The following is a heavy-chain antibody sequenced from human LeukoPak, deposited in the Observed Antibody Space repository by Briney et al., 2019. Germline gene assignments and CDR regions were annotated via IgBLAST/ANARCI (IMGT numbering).Heavy chain of an antibody. J-gene: IGHJ5*02. CDR1: GFTFSTYS. CDR2: ISGSSGTI. CDR3: ARAPRGADNWFDP. V-gene: IGHV3-48*02. D-gene: IGHD3-10*01. Sequence: LTGGSLRLSCAASGFTFSTYSMNWVRQAPGKGLEWVSYISGSSGTILYADSVKGHFTISRDNAKNSLYLQMNSLRDEDAAVYYCARAPRGADNWFDPWGQGTLVTVSS.